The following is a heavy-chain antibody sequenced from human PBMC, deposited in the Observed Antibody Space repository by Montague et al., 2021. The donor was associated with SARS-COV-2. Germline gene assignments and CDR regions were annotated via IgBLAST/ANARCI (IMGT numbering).Heavy chain of an antibody. CDR1: GFTFSSYS. J-gene: IGHJ6*02. D-gene: IGHD1-26*01. V-gene: IGHV3-21*01. CDR2: ISSSSSYI. Sequence: SLRLSCAASGFTFSSYSMNWVRQAPGKGLEWVSSISSSSSYIYYADSVRGRFTISGDNAKNSLYLQMNSLRAEDTAVYYCARDLGAANWGVYYGMDVWGQGTTVTVSS. CDR3: ARDLGAANWGVYYGMDV.